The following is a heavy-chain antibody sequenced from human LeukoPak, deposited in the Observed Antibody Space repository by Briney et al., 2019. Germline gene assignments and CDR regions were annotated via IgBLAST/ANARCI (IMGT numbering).Heavy chain of an antibody. Sequence: TGGSLRLSCVPSTFTFSNSVMHWVRQAPGKGLEWVPGISIDGNGKYYADSVRGRITISRDNSKNTLYLEMNSLSAEDTAVYYCAKEVRTSGRAGIFGYWGQGTLVTVSS. D-gene: IGHD2-2*01. CDR2: ISIDGNGK. J-gene: IGHJ4*02. CDR3: AKEVRTSGRAGIFGY. V-gene: IGHV3-30*04. CDR1: TFTFSNSV.